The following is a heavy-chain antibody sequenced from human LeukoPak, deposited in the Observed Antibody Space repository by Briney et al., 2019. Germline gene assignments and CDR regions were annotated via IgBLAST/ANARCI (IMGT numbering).Heavy chain of an antibody. V-gene: IGHV4-4*07. CDR3: ARDSNYYGSGSYFDS. D-gene: IGHD3-10*01. Sequence: SETLSLTCTVSGGSISSYYWSWFRQPAGKGLEWIGRIYTGGSTNYNPSLKSRVTMSADTSKNQFSLNLSSVTAADTAVYFCARDSNYYGSGSYFDSWGQGTLVTVSS. J-gene: IGHJ4*02. CDR1: GGSISSYY. CDR2: IYTGGST.